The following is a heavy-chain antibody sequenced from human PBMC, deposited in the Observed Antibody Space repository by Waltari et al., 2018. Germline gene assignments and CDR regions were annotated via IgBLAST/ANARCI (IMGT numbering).Heavy chain of an antibody. V-gene: IGHV4-39*01. Sequence: QLQLQESGPGLVKPSETLSLTCTVSGGSISSSSYYWGWIRQPPGKGLEWIGSIYYSGSTNYNPSLKSRVTISVDTSKNQFSLKLSSVTAADTAVYYCARPKYSSPQKVDYWGQGTLVTVSS. D-gene: IGHD6-6*01. CDR3: ARPKYSSPQKVDY. CDR2: IYYSGST. CDR1: GGSISSSSYY. J-gene: IGHJ4*02.